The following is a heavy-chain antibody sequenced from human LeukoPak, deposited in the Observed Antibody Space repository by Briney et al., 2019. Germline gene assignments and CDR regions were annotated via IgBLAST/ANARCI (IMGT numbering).Heavy chain of an antibody. J-gene: IGHJ4*02. CDR2: INHSGST. Sequence: NPSETLSLTCTVYGGSFSGYYWSWIRQPPGKGLEWIGEINHSGSTNYNPSLKSRLTISVDTSKNQFSLKLSSVTAADTAVYYCAFGPSSAYFDYWGQGTLVTVSS. V-gene: IGHV4-34*01. D-gene: IGHD2-2*01. CDR3: AFGPSSAYFDY. CDR1: GGSFSGYY.